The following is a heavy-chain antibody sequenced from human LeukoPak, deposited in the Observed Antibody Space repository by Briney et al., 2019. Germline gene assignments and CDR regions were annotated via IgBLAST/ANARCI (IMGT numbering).Heavy chain of an antibody. J-gene: IGHJ4*02. CDR3: AKIGGRYFDWFLRGGLDY. Sequence: PGGSLRLSCAASGFTFSSYAMSWVRQAPGKGLEWVSAISGSGGSTYYADSVKGRFTISRDNSKNTLYLQMNSLRAEDTAVYYCAKIGGRYFDWFLRGGLDYWGQGTLVTVSS. V-gene: IGHV3-23*01. CDR2: ISGSGGST. D-gene: IGHD3-9*01. CDR1: GFTFSSYA.